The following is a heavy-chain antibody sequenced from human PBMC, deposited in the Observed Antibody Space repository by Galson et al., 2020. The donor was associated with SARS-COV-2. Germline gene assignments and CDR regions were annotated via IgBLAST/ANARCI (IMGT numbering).Heavy chain of an antibody. Sequence: GWSLRLSCAASGFTFSSYSMNWVRQAPGKGLEWVAVIWFDGSNKDYADSVKGRFTISRDKSKNTLYLQMNSLRAEDTAVYYCARGDSSSWYYCDYWGQGTLVTVSS. J-gene: IGHJ4*02. V-gene: IGHV3-33*08. CDR2: IWFDGSNK. CDR1: GFTFSSYS. CDR3: ARGDSSSWYYCDY. D-gene: IGHD6-13*01.